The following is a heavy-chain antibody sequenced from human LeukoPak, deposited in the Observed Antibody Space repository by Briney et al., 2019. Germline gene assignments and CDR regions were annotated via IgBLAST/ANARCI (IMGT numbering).Heavy chain of an antibody. V-gene: IGHV4-4*07. CDR2: IYSSGST. Sequence: PSETLSLTCNVSGGSISGYYWSWIRQPAGKGLQWIGRIYSSGSTNYNPSLKSRVTISVDTSKNQFSLKLSSVTAADTAVYYCARTKLAYSYGLFDNWGQGTLVTVSS. D-gene: IGHD5-18*01. CDR1: GGSISGYY. J-gene: IGHJ4*02. CDR3: ARTKLAYSYGLFDN.